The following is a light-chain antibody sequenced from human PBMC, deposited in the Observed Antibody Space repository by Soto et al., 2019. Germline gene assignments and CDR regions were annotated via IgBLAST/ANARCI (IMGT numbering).Light chain of an antibody. Sequence: DTQMTQSPSSLAASVGDRVTVTCRSSQPSATFINWYQLKIGKAPRLLIYESIYLQRGVQSRFSGSGSGTDFALSTTGLQHEDAATYSSQQTYRYLPTFGKGTKGDIK. CDR2: ESI. J-gene: IGKJ1*01. CDR3: QQTYRYLPT. CDR1: QPSATF. V-gene: IGKV1-39*01.